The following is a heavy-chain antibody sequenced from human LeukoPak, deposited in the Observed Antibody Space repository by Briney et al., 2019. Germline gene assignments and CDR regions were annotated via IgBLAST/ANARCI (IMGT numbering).Heavy chain of an antibody. CDR3: AKDRGYYDSSGYQED. CDR2: ISGDGGST. Sequence: GGSLRLSCAASGFTFDDYAMHWVRQAPGKGLEWVSLISGDGGSTYYADSVKGRFTNSRDNSKNSLYLQMNSLRTEDTALYYCAKDRGYYDSSGYQEDWGQGTLVTVSS. CDR1: GFTFDDYA. D-gene: IGHD3-22*01. V-gene: IGHV3-43*02. J-gene: IGHJ4*02.